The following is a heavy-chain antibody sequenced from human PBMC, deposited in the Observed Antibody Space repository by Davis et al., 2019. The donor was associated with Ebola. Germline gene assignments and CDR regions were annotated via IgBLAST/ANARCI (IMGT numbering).Heavy chain of an antibody. CDR3: ARHCSSTSCSPYYYYGMDV. CDR1: GYSFTSYW. Sequence: GESLKISCKGSGYSFTSYWIGWVRQMPGKGLEWMGIIYPGDSDTRYSPSFQGHVTISADKSISTAYLQWSSLKASDTAMYYCARHCSSTSCSPYYYYGMDVWGQGTTVTVSS. CDR2: IYPGDSDT. V-gene: IGHV5-51*01. J-gene: IGHJ6*02. D-gene: IGHD2-2*01.